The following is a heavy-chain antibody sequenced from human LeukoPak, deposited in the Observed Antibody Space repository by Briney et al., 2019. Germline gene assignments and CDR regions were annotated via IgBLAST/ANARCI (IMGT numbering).Heavy chain of an antibody. CDR1: GGSFSGYY. J-gene: IGHJ3*02. Sequence: SETLSLTCAVYGGSFSGYYWSWIRQPPGKGLEWIGEINHSGSTNYNPSLKSRVTISVDTSKNQFSLKLSSVTAADKAVYYCARDITAERAFDIWGQGTMVTVSS. CDR3: ARDITAERAFDI. CDR2: INHSGST. D-gene: IGHD2-15*01. V-gene: IGHV4-34*01.